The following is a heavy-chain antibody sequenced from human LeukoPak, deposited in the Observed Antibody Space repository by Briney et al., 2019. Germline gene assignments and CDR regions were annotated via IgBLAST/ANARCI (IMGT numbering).Heavy chain of an antibody. V-gene: IGHV1-18*01. CDR2: ISAYNGNT. CDR3: ARSQDYDFWSGYYSYFDY. D-gene: IGHD3-3*01. CDR1: GYTFTSYG. J-gene: IGHJ4*02. Sequence: GASVKVSCKASGYTFTSYGISWVRQAPGQGLEWMGWISAYNGNTNYAQKLQGRVTMTTDTSTSTAYMELRSLRSDDTAVYYCARSQDYDFWSGYYSYFDYWGQGTLVTVSS.